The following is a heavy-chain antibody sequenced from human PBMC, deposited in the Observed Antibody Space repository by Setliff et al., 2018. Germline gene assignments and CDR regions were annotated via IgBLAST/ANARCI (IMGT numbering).Heavy chain of an antibody. CDR1: GFTFSTYT. D-gene: IGHD5-18*01. J-gene: IGHJ6*03. V-gene: IGHV3-21*06. CDR2: ISSNSYYI. Sequence: AGGSLRLSCAVSGFTFSTYTMNWVRQAPGKGLEWVSSISSNSYYIYYADSVMGRFTISRDNARNSLYLQMNRLRPEDTAVYYCAREGVDTRSSTDYRYYMDVWGKGTTVTVSS. CDR3: AREGVDTRSSTDYRYYMDV.